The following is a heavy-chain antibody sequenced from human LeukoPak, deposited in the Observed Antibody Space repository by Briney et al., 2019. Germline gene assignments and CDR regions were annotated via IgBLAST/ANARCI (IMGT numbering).Heavy chain of an antibody. D-gene: IGHD3-16*01. CDR2: IKQDGSEK. V-gene: IGHV3-7*01. Sequence: GGSLRLSCVASGFTFSNYEMNWVRQAPGKGLEWVANIKQDGSEKYYVDSVKGRFTISRDNAKNSLYLQMNSLRAEDTAVYYCARLRYTNKVMVYWGQGTLVTVSS. CDR1: GFTFSNYE. CDR3: ARLRYTNKVMVY. J-gene: IGHJ4*02.